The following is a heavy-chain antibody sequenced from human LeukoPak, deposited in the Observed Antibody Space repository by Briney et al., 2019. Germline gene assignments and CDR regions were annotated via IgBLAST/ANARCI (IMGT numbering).Heavy chain of an antibody. J-gene: IGHJ5*02. CDR1: GGSISSSNW. V-gene: IGHV4-4*02. D-gene: IGHD2-2*02. Sequence: SETLSLTCAVSGGSISSSNWWSWVRQPPGKGLEWIGEIYHSGSTNYNPSLKSRVTISVDKSKNQFSLKLSSVTAADTAVYYCARDQYCSSTSCYRGNGWFDPWGQGTLVTVSS. CDR3: ARDQYCSSTSCYRGNGWFDP. CDR2: IYHSGST.